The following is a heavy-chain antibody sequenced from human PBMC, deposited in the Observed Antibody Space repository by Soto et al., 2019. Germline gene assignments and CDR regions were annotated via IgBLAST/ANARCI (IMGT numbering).Heavy chain of an antibody. CDR1: GDSVSTNSAT. V-gene: IGHV6-1*01. CDR3: ARAAVAFDAFDL. D-gene: IGHD2-15*01. CDR2: TYLRSKWYN. J-gene: IGHJ3*01. Sequence: SQTLSLTCIVSGDSVSTNSATWNWIRQSPSSGLECLGRTYLRSKWYNEYAVSVKSRIAIRPDTSKNLFSLQLSSVTPEDTAVYFCARAAVAFDAFDLWGQGTVVTVSS.